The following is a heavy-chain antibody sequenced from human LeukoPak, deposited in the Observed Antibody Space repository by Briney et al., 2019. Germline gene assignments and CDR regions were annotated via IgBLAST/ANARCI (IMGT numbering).Heavy chain of an antibody. CDR2: IGTAGDT. CDR3: ARGTGTTYDDAFDI. V-gene: IGHV3-13*01. CDR1: GFTFSSYD. Sequence: GGSLRLSCAASGFTFSSYDMHWVRQATGKGLEWVSAIGTAGDTYYPGSVKGRFTISRENAKNSLCLQMNSLRAGDTAVYYCARGTGTTYDDAFDIWGQGTMVTVSS. J-gene: IGHJ3*02. D-gene: IGHD1-1*01.